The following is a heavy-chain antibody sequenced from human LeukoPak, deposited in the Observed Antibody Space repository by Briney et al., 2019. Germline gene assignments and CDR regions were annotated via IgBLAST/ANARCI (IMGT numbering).Heavy chain of an antibody. V-gene: IGHV3-30*18. D-gene: IGHD6-13*01. CDR2: ISYDGYNK. CDR1: GFTFSNFW. J-gene: IGHJ4*03. CDR3: AKAGSSGSFDS. Sequence: GGSLRLSCVVSGFTFSNFWMSWVRQAPGKGLEWVSLISYDGYNKFYANSVKGRFTISRDNSKNTLYLQMSSLRTDDTAVYYCAKAGSSGSFDSWGQGTLVTVSS.